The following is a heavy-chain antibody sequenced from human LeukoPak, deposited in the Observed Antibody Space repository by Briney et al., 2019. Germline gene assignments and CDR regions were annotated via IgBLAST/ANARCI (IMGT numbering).Heavy chain of an antibody. CDR2: IIPIFGTA. Sequence: GASVKVSCKASGGTFSSYAISWVRQAPGQGLEWMGGIIPIFGTANYAQKFQGRVTITADKSTSTAYMELSSLTSEDTAVYYCARERKTYGSGSITDYYMDVWGKGTTVTVSS. D-gene: IGHD3-10*01. CDR1: GGTFSSYA. V-gene: IGHV1-69*06. CDR3: ARERKTYGSGSITDYYMDV. J-gene: IGHJ6*03.